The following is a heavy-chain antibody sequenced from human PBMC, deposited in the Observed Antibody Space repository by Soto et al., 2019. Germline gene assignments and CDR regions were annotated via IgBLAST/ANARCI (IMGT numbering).Heavy chain of an antibody. CDR2: ISSSSSYI. CDR3: ARVSDDFWSGYQGHDY. D-gene: IGHD3-3*01. V-gene: IGHV3-21*01. J-gene: IGHJ4*02. CDR1: GFTFSSYS. Sequence: GGSLRLSCAASGFTFSSYSMNWVRQAPGKGLEWVSSISSSSSYIYYADSVKGRFTISRDNAKNSLYLQMNSLRAEDTAVYYCARVSDDFWSGYQGHDYWGQGTLVTVSS.